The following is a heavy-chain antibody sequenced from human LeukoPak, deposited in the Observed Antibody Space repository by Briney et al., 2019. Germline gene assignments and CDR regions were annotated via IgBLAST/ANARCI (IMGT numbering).Heavy chain of an antibody. V-gene: IGHV4-61*02. Sequence: SQTLSLTCTVSGGSISSGSYYWGWIRQPAGKGLEWIVRIYTSGSTNYNPSLKSRITISVDTSKNQFSLKLSSVTAADTAVYYCARERLYDSSGYYYLYYFDYWGQGTLVTVSS. CDR1: GGSISSGSYY. D-gene: IGHD3-22*01. CDR3: ARERLYDSSGYYYLYYFDY. CDR2: IYTSGST. J-gene: IGHJ4*02.